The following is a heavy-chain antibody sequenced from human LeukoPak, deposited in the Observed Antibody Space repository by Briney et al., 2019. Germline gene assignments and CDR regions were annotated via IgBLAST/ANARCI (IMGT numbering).Heavy chain of an antibody. CDR2: IKKDGSEK. V-gene: IGHV3-7*01. CDR1: GFTFSNYW. D-gene: IGHD6-19*01. J-gene: IGHJ5*02. Sequence: GGSLRLSCAASGFTFSNYWMSWVRQTPGKGLEWVANIKKDGSEKYYVDSVKGRFTISGDNAKNSVYLQMNSLRAEDTAVYYCAKLSTAVAGQDRWGQGTLVTVSS. CDR3: AKLSTAVAGQDR.